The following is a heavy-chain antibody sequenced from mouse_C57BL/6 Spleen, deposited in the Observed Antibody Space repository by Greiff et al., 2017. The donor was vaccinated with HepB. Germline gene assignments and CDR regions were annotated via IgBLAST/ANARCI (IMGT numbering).Heavy chain of an antibody. J-gene: IGHJ1*03. CDR1: GYSITSGYY. Sequence: EVQLMESGPGLVKPSQSLSLTCSVTGYSITSGYYWNWIRQFPGNKLEWMGYISYDGSNNYNPSLKNRISITRDTSTNHFYLKLNSVTTEDTATYYGARGGSKNWYFDGWGTGTTVTVSS. CDR3: ARGGSKNWYFDG. CDR2: ISYDGSN. V-gene: IGHV3-6*01. D-gene: IGHD1-1*01.